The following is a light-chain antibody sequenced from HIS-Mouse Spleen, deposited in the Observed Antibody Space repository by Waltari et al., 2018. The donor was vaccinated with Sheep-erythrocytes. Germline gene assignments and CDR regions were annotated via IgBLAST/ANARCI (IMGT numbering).Light chain of an antibody. CDR1: SSDVGSYNL. CDR3: CSYAGSSTPWV. J-gene: IGLJ3*02. CDR2: EGS. V-gene: IGLV2-23*01. Sequence: QSALTQPASVSGSPGQSITISCTGTSSDVGSYNLVSCDQQHPGKAPKLMIYEGSKRPSGVSNRVSGSKSGNTASLTISGLQAEDEADYYCCSYAGSSTPWVFGGGTKLTVL.